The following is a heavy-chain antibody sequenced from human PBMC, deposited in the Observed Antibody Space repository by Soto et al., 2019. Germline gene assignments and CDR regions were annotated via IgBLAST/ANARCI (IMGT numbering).Heavy chain of an antibody. V-gene: IGHV1-58*02. CDR1: GFTFTSSA. Sequence: ASVKVSCKASGFTFTSSAMQWVRQARGQRLEWIGWIVVGSGNTNYAQKFQERVTITRDMSTSTAYMELSSLRSEDTAVYYCAADLLSLIAVAGGAFDIWGQGTMVTVSS. D-gene: IGHD6-19*01. CDR2: IVVGSGNT. J-gene: IGHJ3*02. CDR3: AADLLSLIAVAGGAFDI.